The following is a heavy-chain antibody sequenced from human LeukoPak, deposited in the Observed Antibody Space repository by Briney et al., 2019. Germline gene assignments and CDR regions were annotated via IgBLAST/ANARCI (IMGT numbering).Heavy chain of an antibody. D-gene: IGHD3-22*01. CDR3: ARLYYYDSSGFEA. J-gene: IGHJ5*02. CDR1: GFIFSSYA. V-gene: IGHV3-23*01. CDR2: ISGSGDIT. Sequence: PGGSLRLSCEASGFIFSSYAMSWVRQAPGKGLEWVSAISGSGDITDYADSVKGRFTISRDNSKNTLYLQMNSLRAEDTAVYYCARLYYYDSSGFEAWSQETLVTVSS.